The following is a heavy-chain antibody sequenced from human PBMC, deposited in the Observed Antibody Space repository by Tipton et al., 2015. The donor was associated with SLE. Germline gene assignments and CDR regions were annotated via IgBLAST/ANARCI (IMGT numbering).Heavy chain of an antibody. CDR2: INHSGST. J-gene: IGHJ4*02. CDR3: ARLSMPYFDY. D-gene: IGHD2-2*01. V-gene: IGHV4-34*01. Sequence: LRLSCVVYGGSFSAYYWSWIRQSPGKGLEWIGEINHSGSTNYNPSLKSRVTISVDTSKSPFSLKLSSVTAADTAVYYCARLSMPYFDYWGQGTLVTVSS. CDR1: GGSFSAYY.